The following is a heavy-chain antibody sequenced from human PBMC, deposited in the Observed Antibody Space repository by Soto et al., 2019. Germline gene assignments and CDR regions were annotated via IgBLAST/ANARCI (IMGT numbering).Heavy chain of an antibody. CDR1: GGSFSGYY. J-gene: IGHJ5*02. V-gene: IGHV4-34*01. D-gene: IGHD6-6*01. Sequence: SETLSLTCAVYGGSFSGYYWIWIRQPPGKGLEWIGEINHSGSTNYNPSLKSRVTISVDTSKNQFSLKLSSVTAADTAVYYCARGRRKIAARREYNWFDPWGQGTLVTVSS. CDR2: INHSGST. CDR3: ARGRRKIAARREYNWFDP.